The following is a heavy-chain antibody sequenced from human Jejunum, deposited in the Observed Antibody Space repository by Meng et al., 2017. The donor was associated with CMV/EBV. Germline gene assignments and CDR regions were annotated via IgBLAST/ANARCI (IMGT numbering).Heavy chain of an antibody. CDR3: TRQLDY. Sequence: SLKISCAASGFAFSDDWRDWVRQIPGKGLEWVANIKYDGREKYFVDSVEGRFTISRDNSRNTLYLHMNSLRAEDTAVYYCTRQLDYWGQGTLVTVSS. CDR1: GFAFSDDW. J-gene: IGHJ4*02. D-gene: IGHD1-1*01. CDR2: IKYDGREK. V-gene: IGHV3-7*01.